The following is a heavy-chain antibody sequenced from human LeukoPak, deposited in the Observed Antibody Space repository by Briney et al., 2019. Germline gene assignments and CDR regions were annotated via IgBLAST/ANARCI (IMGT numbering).Heavy chain of an antibody. J-gene: IGHJ5*02. CDR3: ARDRPHNWFDP. CDR1: GIAFSNHW. V-gene: IGHV3-74*01. Sequence: PGGSLRLSCAASGIAFSNHWMHWVRQAPGKGLEWVSWINNDGSCAVYADSVRARFTISRDNAKNTLYLQMNSLRPEDTAVYYCARDRPHNWFDPWGQGTLVTVSS. CDR2: INNDGSCA.